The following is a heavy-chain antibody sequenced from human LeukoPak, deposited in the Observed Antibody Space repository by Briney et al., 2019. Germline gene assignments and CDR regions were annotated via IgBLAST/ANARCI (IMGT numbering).Heavy chain of an antibody. CDR2: ISGSGGST. V-gene: IGHV3-23*01. J-gene: IGHJ4*02. CDR3: ARGMVRGVIPVTDY. D-gene: IGHD3-10*01. CDR1: GYTFSSYA. Sequence: GGSLRLSCAASGYTFSSYAMSWVRQAPGKGLEWVSSISGSGGSTYYADSVKGRFTISRDNAKNSLYLQMNSLRAEDTAVYYCARGMVRGVIPVTDYWGQGTLVTVSS.